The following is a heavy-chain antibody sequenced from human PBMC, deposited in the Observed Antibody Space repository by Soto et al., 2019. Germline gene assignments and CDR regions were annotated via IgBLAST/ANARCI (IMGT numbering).Heavy chain of an antibody. Sequence: GASVKGSCKASGYTFTSYGISWVLQAPGQGLEWMGWISAYNGNTNYAQKLQGRVTMTTDTSTSTAYMELRSLRSDDTAVYYCARERSSYGYNWFVPRGQGIPVTVSS. CDR1: GYTFTSYG. CDR2: ISAYNGNT. D-gene: IGHD5-18*01. CDR3: ARERSSYGYNWFVP. V-gene: IGHV1-18*01. J-gene: IGHJ5*02.